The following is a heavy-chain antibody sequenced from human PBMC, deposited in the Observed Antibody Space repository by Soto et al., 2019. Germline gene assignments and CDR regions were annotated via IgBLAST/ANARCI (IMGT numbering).Heavy chain of an antibody. CDR3: ARADGDYVGAFDI. CDR1: GGSISSYY. CDR2: IYYSGST. Sequence: SETLSLTCTVSGGSISSYYWSWIRQPPGKGLEWIGYIYYSGSTNYNPSLKSRVTISVDTSKNQFSLKLSSVTAADTAVYYCARADGDYVGAFDIWGQGTMVTVSS. D-gene: IGHD4-17*01. V-gene: IGHV4-59*01. J-gene: IGHJ3*02.